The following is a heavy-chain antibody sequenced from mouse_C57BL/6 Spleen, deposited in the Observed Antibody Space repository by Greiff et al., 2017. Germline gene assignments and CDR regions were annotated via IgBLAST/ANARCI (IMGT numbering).Heavy chain of an antibody. V-gene: IGHV5-4*01. J-gene: IGHJ4*01. CDR3: ARDRQLITTVDYAMDY. CDR2: ISDGGSYT. D-gene: IGHD1-1*01. CDR1: GFTFSSYA. Sequence: DVKLQESGGGLVKPGGSLKLSCAASGFTFSSYAMSWVRQTPEKRLEWVATISDGGSYTYYPDNVKGRFTISRDNAKNNLYLQMSHLKSEDTAMYYCARDRQLITTVDYAMDYWGQGTSVTVSS.